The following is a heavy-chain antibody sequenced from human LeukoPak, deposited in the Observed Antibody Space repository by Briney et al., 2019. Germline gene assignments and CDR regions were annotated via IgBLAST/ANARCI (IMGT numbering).Heavy chain of an antibody. V-gene: IGHV1-2*02. CDR1: GYTFTGYY. CDR3: ARDTYYDFWSGYDY. D-gene: IGHD3-3*01. CDR2: INPNSGGT. Sequence: ASVKVSCKASGYTFTGYYIHWVRQAPGQGLEWMGWINPNSGGTNYAQKFQGRVTMTRDTSISTAYMELSRLRSDDTAVYYCARDTYYDFWSGYDYWGQGTLVTVSS. J-gene: IGHJ4*02.